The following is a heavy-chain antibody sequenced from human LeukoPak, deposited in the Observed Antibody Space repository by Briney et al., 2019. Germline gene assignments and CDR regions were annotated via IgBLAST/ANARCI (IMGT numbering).Heavy chain of an antibody. V-gene: IGHV3-48*04. D-gene: IGHD4-17*01. CDR2: ISSGGGGI. Sequence: PGGSLRLSCAASGFTFSSYSMNWVRQAPGKGLEWVSYISSGGGGIFYADSVKGRFTISRDNAKNSLHLQMNSLRAEDTAVYYCARDGASHPSIYYFDYWGQGTLVTVSS. CDR3: ARDGASHPSIYYFDY. J-gene: IGHJ4*02. CDR1: GFTFSSYS.